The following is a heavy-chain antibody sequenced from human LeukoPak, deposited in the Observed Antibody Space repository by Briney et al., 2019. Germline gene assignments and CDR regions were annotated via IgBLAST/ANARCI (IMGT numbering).Heavy chain of an antibody. CDR3: AKESPHFDH. V-gene: IGHV3-23*01. Sequence: GGSLRLSCAASGFTFGNYSMGWVRQAPGKGLEWVSTISGSGVTTYYVDSVKGRVTISRDNSKNTLYLQMNSLRAEDTAIFYCAKESPHFDHWGQGTLVTVSS. CDR2: ISGSGVTT. J-gene: IGHJ4*02. CDR1: GFTFGNYS.